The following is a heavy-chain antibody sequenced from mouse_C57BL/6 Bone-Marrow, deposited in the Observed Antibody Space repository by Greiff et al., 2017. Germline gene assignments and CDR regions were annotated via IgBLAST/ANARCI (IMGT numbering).Heavy chain of an antibody. CDR3: ARGQAAWFAC. CDR1: GYTFTDYY. CDR2: INPNNGGT. V-gene: IGHV1-26*01. J-gene: IGHJ3*01. D-gene: IGHD3-2*02. Sequence: VQLQQSGPELVKPGASVKISCKASGYTFTDYYMNWVKQSHGKSLEWIGDINPNNGGTSYNQLFKGMATLTVDTSSRTAYMELRSLTSEDSAVYYCARGQAAWFACWGQGTLVTVSA.